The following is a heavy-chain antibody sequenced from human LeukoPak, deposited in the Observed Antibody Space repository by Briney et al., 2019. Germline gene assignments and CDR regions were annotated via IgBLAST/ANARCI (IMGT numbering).Heavy chain of an antibody. Sequence: HGESLKISCKGSGYSFTSYWIGWVHQMPGKGLEWMGIFYPGDSDTRYSPSFQGQVTISADKSISTAYLQWSSLKASDTAMYYCARAVAAPYYFDYWGQGTLVTVSS. J-gene: IGHJ4*02. V-gene: IGHV5-51*07. CDR1: GYSFTSYW. CDR3: ARAVAAPYYFDY. CDR2: FYPGDSDT. D-gene: IGHD6-19*01.